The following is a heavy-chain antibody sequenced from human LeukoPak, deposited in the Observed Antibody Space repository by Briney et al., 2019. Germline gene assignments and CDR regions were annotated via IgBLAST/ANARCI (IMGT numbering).Heavy chain of an antibody. CDR1: GGSISSYY. Sequence: PAETLSLTCTVSGGSISSYYWSWIRQPPGKGLEWIGYIYYSGNNTYNPSLKSRVTISEDTSKNQFSLKLSSVTAADTAVYYWAARSTGVAATFDSWGQGALVTVSS. CDR3: AARSTGVAATFDS. CDR2: IYYSGNN. D-gene: IGHD2-15*01. J-gene: IGHJ4*02. V-gene: IGHV4-59*01.